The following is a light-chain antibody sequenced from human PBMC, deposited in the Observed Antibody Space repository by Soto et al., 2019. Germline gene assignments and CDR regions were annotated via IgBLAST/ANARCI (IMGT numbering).Light chain of an antibody. J-gene: IGKJ4*02. CDR1: QSVSSRY. CDR3: RQYGRLTGA. Sequence: ETEVTQTPGNESRAGGESATLSCTASQSVSSRYLAWYQQKPGQAPRLLMYGASSRATGIPDRFSVTGTGTDFTHACGLVMNDDLVLCYIRQYGRLTGAFAGGTKVDIK. CDR2: GAS. V-gene: IGKV3-20*01.